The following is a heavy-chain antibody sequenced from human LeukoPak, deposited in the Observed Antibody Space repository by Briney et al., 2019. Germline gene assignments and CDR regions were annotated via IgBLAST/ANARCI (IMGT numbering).Heavy chain of an antibody. CDR3: ARQGWELRDY. J-gene: IGHJ4*02. D-gene: IGHD1-26*01. V-gene: IGHV4-39*01. CDR2: IYYSGRT. Sequence: PSETLSLTCSVSGDSISRSDSYWDWIRQPPGKGLEWIGTIYYSGRTYYSPSLKSRVTMSVDPSNNQFSLNLRSVTAADTAVYYCARQGWELRDYWGQGTLVTVSS. CDR1: GDSISRSDSY.